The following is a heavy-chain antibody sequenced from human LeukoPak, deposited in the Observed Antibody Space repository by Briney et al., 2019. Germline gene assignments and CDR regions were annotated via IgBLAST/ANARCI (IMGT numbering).Heavy chain of an antibody. D-gene: IGHD5-24*01. CDR2: FDPEDGET. J-gene: IGHJ4*02. CDR3: STVRGGGYNVGDY. CDR1: GYTLTDLS. V-gene: IGHV1-24*01. Sequence: GASVKVSCKVSGYTLTDLSMHWVRQAPGKGLEWMGGFDPEDGETIYAQKFQGRVTMAEDTSTDTAYMELSSLRSEDTAVYYCSTVRGGGYNVGDYWGQGTLVTVSS.